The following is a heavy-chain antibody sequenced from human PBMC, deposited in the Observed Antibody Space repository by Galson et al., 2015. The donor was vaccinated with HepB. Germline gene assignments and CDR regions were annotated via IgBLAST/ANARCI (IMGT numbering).Heavy chain of an antibody. V-gene: IGHV3-30-3*02. CDR1: GFTFSTYA. CDR2: TSYDGSNK. CDR3: AKYDVGHFDY. J-gene: IGHJ4*02. D-gene: IGHD3-16*01. Sequence: SLRLSCAASGFTFSTYAMHWVRQAPGKGLEWVAVTSYDGSNKFHSDSVKGRFTISRDNSKNTLYLQMNSLRPEDTAVYYCAKYDVGHFDYWGQGTLVTVSS.